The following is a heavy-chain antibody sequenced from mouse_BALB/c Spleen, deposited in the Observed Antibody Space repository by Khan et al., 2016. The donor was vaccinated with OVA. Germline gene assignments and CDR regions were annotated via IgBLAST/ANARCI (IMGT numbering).Heavy chain of an antibody. Sequence: VQLQESGPELVRPGASVKMSCKASGYTFTDYIIHWVKQTTGQGLEWIGDISPGSGSSYYNETFKGKATLTADKSSNPAYMQLSILTPEDSAVYFCARGRYSVFAYWGQGTLVTVSA. CDR1: GYTFTDYI. V-gene: IGHV1-77*01. D-gene: IGHD2-14*01. J-gene: IGHJ3*01. CDR2: ISPGSGSS. CDR3: ARGRYSVFAY.